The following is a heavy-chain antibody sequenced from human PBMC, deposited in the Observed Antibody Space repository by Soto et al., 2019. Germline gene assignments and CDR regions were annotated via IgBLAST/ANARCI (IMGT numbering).Heavy chain of an antibody. CDR2: IYPSGRA. D-gene: IGHD5-18*01. CDR3: ARDYDVNTAVDYWYFDL. CDR1: GGSITNHY. J-gene: IGHJ2*01. Sequence: QVQLQESGPRLVTPSETLTLTCSLSGGSITNHYWGWIRQPPGKGLEFIGRIYPSGRAHYNPSLQSRVTMSVDTSKNQFSLKVNSVTAADTAIYYCARDYDVNTAVDYWYFDLWDRGTLVTVSS. V-gene: IGHV4-4*07.